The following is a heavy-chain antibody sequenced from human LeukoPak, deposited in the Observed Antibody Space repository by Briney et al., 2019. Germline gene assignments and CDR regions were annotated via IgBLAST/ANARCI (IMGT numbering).Heavy chain of an antibody. Sequence: SETLSLTCAVYGGSFSGYYWSWIRQPPGKGLEWIGEINHSGSTNYNPSLKSRDTISVDTSKNQFSLKLSSVTAADTAVYYCARGTSHSSRMDVWGQGTTVTVSS. CDR1: GGSFSGYY. V-gene: IGHV4-34*01. CDR2: INHSGST. CDR3: ARGTSHSSRMDV. J-gene: IGHJ6*02. D-gene: IGHD2-15*01.